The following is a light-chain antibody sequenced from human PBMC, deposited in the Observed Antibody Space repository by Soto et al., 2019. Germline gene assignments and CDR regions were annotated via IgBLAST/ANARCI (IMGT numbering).Light chain of an antibody. CDR2: GAS. V-gene: IGKV1-39*01. CDR1: QTISSY. J-gene: IGKJ1*01. Sequence: DIKMTQSPSSLSASVGDRVTITCRASQTISSYLNWYQQKPGKAPKVLIYGASSLQSGVPTRFSSSGSGTDFTLTISSLQPEDSATYYCQQSYSYTRMFGQGTKVDIK. CDR3: QQSYSYTRM.